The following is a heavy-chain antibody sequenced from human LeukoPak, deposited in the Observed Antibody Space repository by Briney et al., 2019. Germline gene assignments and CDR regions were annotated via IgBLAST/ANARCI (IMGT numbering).Heavy chain of an antibody. CDR1: GFTFRSYA. D-gene: IGHD3-22*01. CDR2: ISGSGTST. CDR3: EGTYYYDSSDDY. Sequence: GGSLRLSCAASGFTFRSYAMSWVRQAPGKGLEWVLAISGSGTSTYYADSVKGRFTISRDNSKNMLYLQMNSLRAEDTAVYYCEGTYYYDSSDDYWGQATLVTVSS. J-gene: IGHJ4*02. V-gene: IGHV3-23*01.